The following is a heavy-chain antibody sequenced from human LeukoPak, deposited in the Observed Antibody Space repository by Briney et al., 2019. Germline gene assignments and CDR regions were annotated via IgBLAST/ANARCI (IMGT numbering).Heavy chain of an antibody. CDR3: ARDFGTVVTQDDAFDI. CDR1: GFTFSDYY. Sequence: GGSLRLSYAASGFTFSDYYMSWIRQAPGKGLEWVSYISSSGSTIYYADSVEGRFTISRDNAKNSLYLQMNSLRAEDTAVYYCARDFGTVVTQDDAFDIWGQGTMVTVSS. CDR2: ISSSGSTI. D-gene: IGHD4-23*01. V-gene: IGHV3-11*04. J-gene: IGHJ3*02.